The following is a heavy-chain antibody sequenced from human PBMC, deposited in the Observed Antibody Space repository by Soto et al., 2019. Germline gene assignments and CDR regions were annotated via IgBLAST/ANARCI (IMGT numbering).Heavy chain of an antibody. Sequence: GGSLRLSCAASGFTFSSYALNWVRQGPGKGLEWVSGISGSGDRKHYSDSLKGRFTISRDNSKNTLFLQMNSLRAEDTAVYYCARIPFDHVWGTDRYSPNFDYWGQGTQVTVSS. D-gene: IGHD3-16*02. CDR1: GFTFSSYA. CDR2: ISGSGDRK. J-gene: IGHJ4*02. V-gene: IGHV3-23*01. CDR3: ARIPFDHVWGTDRYSPNFDY.